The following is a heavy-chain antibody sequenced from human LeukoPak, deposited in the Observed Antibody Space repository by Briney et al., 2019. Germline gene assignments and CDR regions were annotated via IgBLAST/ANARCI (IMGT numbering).Heavy chain of an antibody. J-gene: IGHJ4*02. D-gene: IGHD6-19*01. CDR3: ARDEYSSGRGYFDY. CDR2: IKSSSTTI. V-gene: IGHV3-48*01. CDR1: GFTFNSYS. Sequence: GVLRLSCTASGFTFNSYSMNWVRQAPGKGLEWVSYIKSSSTTIYYADSVKGRLTISRDNSKNTLYPQMNSLRAEDTAVYYCARDEYSSGRGYFDYWGQGTLVTVSS.